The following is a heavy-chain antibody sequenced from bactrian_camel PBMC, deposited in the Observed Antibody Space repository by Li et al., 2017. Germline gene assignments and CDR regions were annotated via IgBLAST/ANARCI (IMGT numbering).Heavy chain of an antibody. D-gene: IGHD5*01. V-gene: IGHV3S54*01. CDR2: IYTGRGYT. J-gene: IGHJ4*01. CDR1: GYTHTNRC. Sequence: QVQLVESGGGAVQAGGALKLSCSASGYTHTNRCMGWFRQAPGKEREQVAAIYTGRGYTYYDDSVRGRFTVSQDNAKTTLYLQMSSLKPEDTAMYYCAAGGAGWPPRMSRDRYDYWGQGTQVTVSS. CDR3: AAGGAGWPPRMSRDRYDY.